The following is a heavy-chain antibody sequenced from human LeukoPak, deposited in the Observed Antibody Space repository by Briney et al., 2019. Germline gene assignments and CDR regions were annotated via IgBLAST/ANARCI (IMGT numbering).Heavy chain of an antibody. D-gene: IGHD5-18*01. CDR3: ARAGHTPMGADFDY. CDR1: GYTFTSYD. J-gene: IGHJ4*02. V-gene: IGHV1-8*03. Sequence: ASVKVSCKASGYTFTSYDINWVRQATGQGLEWMGWMNPNSGNTGYAQKFQGRVTITRNTSISTAYMELSSLRSEDTAVYYCARAGHTPMGADFDYWGQGTLVTVSS. CDR2: MNPNSGNT.